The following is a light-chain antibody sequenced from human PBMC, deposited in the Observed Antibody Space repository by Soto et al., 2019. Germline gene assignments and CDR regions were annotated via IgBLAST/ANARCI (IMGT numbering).Light chain of an antibody. J-gene: IGKJ1*01. CDR3: QQYGSSPWT. CDR1: QGVGSNY. CDR2: GAS. Sequence: EIVLTQSPGTLSLSPGERATLSCKASQGVGSNYLAWYQQKPGQAPRPLIYGASSRATGIPDRFSGSGSGADFTLPISRLEPEDCEVYYCQQYGSSPWTFGQGTTVEIK. V-gene: IGKV3-20*01.